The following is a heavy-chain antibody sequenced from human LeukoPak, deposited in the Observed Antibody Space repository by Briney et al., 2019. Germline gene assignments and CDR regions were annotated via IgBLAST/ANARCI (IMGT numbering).Heavy chain of an antibody. CDR2: IIPIFGTA. J-gene: IGHJ4*02. Sequence: SVKVSCKASGGTFSSYAISWLRQAPGQGLEWMGGIIPIFGTANYAQKFQGRVTITTDESTSTAYMELSSLRSEDTAVYYCASSIDYYDSSYFDYWSQGTLVTVSS. CDR1: GGTFSSYA. CDR3: ASSIDYYDSSYFDY. V-gene: IGHV1-69*05. D-gene: IGHD3-22*01.